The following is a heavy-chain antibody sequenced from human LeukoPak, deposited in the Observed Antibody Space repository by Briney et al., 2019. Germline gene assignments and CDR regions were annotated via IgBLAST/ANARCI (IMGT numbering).Heavy chain of an antibody. D-gene: IGHD6-19*01. J-gene: IGHJ3*02. Sequence: GGSLRLSCAASGFTLDGYALHWVRQAPGKGLEWVSGISWNSGSIGYADSVKGRFTISRDNAKNSLYLQMNSLRAEDTALYYCAKGDDSSGWYEGAFDIWGQGTMVTVSS. V-gene: IGHV3-9*01. CDR1: GFTLDGYA. CDR2: ISWNSGSI. CDR3: AKGDDSSGWYEGAFDI.